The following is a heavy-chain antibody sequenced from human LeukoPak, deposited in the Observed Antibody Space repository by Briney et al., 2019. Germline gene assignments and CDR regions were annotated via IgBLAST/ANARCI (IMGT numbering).Heavy chain of an antibody. CDR1: GGSFSGYY. CDR2: IYYSGST. CDR3: ARATYSSSWYPLPRYYYYYMDV. Sequence: NSSETLSLTCAVYGGSFSGYYWSWIRQPPGKGLEWIGYIYYSGSTNYNPSLKSRVTISVDTSKNQFSLKLSSVTAAVTAVYYCARATYSSSWYPLPRYYYYYMDVWGKGTTVTISS. J-gene: IGHJ6*03. D-gene: IGHD6-13*01. V-gene: IGHV4-59*01.